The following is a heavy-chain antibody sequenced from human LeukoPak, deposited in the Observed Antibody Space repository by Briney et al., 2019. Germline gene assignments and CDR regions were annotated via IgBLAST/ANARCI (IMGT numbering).Heavy chain of an antibody. J-gene: IGHJ4*02. Sequence: GGSLRLSCVASGFTFSTYAMHWVRQAPGKGLEWVTVIAYDGTIRYYADSVKGRFTISRDNSKNTLYLQMNSLRAEDTAVYYCAKDQGWFGELSRFDYWGQGTLVTVSS. CDR1: GFTFSTYA. D-gene: IGHD3-10*01. V-gene: IGHV3-30*04. CDR3: AKDQGWFGELSRFDY. CDR2: IAYDGTIR.